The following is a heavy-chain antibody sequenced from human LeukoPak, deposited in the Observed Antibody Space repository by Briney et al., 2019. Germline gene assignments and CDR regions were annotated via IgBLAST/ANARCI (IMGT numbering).Heavy chain of an antibody. Sequence: GGSLRLSCATSGFSLNNYGMHWVRRAPGKGLEWLSAISSVGATHYAESVMGRFTISRSVSNNALYLQLNSLGVEDTAVYFCAKNLREGRLLTISLDSWGQGTLVTVSP. CDR1: GFSLNNYG. CDR3: AKNLREGRLLTISLDS. V-gene: IGHV3-23*01. D-gene: IGHD3-22*01. CDR2: ISSVGAT. J-gene: IGHJ4*02.